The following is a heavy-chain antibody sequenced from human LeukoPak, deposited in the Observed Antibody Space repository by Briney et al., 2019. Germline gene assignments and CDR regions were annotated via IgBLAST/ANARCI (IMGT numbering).Heavy chain of an antibody. CDR1: AFTFSSYS. D-gene: IGHD6-19*01. CDR3: ARDRRGRGIAVAGMGY. V-gene: IGHV3-21*05. Sequence: PGGSLRLSCPAPAFTFSSYSMNWVRQAPGKGLDWVSYISSSSSYIYYADSVKGRFTISRDNAKNSLYLQANSLRAEDTAIYYCARDRRGRGIAVAGMGYWGQGTLVTVSS. J-gene: IGHJ4*02. CDR2: ISSSSSYI.